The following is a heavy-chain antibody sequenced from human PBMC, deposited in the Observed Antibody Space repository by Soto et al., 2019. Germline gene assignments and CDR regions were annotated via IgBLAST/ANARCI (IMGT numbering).Heavy chain of an antibody. V-gene: IGHV1-69*06. CDR3: ARFAYYDDISCYYVHYYFDY. D-gene: IGHD3-22*01. Sequence: QVQLVQSGAEVKKPGSSVKVSCKASGGTFSSYAISWVRQAPGQGLEWMGGIIPIFGTANYAQKFQGRVTITADKSTSTAYMELSGLRAEDPAVYFCARFAYYDDISCYYVHYYFDYWGQGTLVTVSS. J-gene: IGHJ4*02. CDR1: GGTFSSYA. CDR2: IIPIFGTA.